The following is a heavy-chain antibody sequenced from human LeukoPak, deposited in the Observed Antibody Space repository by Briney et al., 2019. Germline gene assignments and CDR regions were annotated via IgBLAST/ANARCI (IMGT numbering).Heavy chain of an antibody. D-gene: IGHD2-21*02. J-gene: IGHJ6*02. CDR1: GFTFSTYG. Sequence: GGSLRLSCAASGFTFSTYGMHWVRQAPGRGLEWVALIWNDGSNKYYADSVKGRFTISRDNSKNTLYLQMNGLRADDTAVYYCARELGCGGDYNHPCGMDVWGQGTTVTVSS. V-gene: IGHV3-33*01. CDR2: IWNDGSNK. CDR3: ARELGCGGDYNHPCGMDV.